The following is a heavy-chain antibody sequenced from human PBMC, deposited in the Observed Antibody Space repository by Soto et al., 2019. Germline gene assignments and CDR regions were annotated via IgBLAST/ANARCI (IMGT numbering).Heavy chain of an antibody. CDR1: GYTFTSYA. D-gene: IGHD3-10*01. J-gene: IGHJ6*02. Sequence: QVQLVQSGAEVKKPGASVKVSCKASGYTFTSYAMHWVRQAPGQRLEWMGWINAGNGNTKYSQKFQGRVTITRDTSASTADMELSSLRSEDTAVYYCARGRRVLLWVGELGDVWGQGTTVTVSS. V-gene: IGHV1-3*01. CDR3: ARGRRVLLWVGELGDV. CDR2: INAGNGNT.